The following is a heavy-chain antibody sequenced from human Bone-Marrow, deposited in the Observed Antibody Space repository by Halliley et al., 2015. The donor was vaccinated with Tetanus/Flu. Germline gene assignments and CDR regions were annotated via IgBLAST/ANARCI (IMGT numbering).Heavy chain of an antibody. J-gene: IGHJ3*01. V-gene: IGHV3-30-3*01. CDR3: ARDLNPQWDPVDAFDL. Sequence: AVISYDGSNTYYARSVKGRFTISRDNAANTVDLQMNGLRPDDTAVYFCARDLNPQWDPVDAFDLWGQGTRVIVSS. D-gene: IGHD1-26*01. CDR2: ISYDGSNT.